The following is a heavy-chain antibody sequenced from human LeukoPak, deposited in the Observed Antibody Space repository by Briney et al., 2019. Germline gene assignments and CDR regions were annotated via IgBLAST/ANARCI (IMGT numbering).Heavy chain of an antibody. V-gene: IGHV4-4*07. Sequence: SETLSLTCTVSGDSISSYYWSWIRQPAGKGVECIGRIYTSGSTNYNPSLKSRVTISVDKSKNQFSLKLSSVTAADTAVYYCARGGYSSSWDPLNWGQGTLVTVSS. CDR1: GDSISSYY. CDR2: IYTSGST. D-gene: IGHD6-13*01. CDR3: ARGGYSSSWDPLN. J-gene: IGHJ4*02.